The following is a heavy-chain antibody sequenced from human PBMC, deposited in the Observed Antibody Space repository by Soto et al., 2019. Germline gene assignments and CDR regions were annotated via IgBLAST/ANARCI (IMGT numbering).Heavy chain of an antibody. Sequence: REALKSSCKGSGYRFTSSWIGWVRQKPAKGLEWMGIIYPGDSDTRYSPSFQGQVTISADKSISTAYLQWNSRNASDPAMYFCARHKGYWSSTSCYGMDVWGQGATVTFSS. J-gene: IGHJ6*02. CDR1: GYRFTSSW. CDR2: IYPGDSDT. CDR3: ARHKGYWSSTSCYGMDV. V-gene: IGHV5-51*01. D-gene: IGHD2-2*01.